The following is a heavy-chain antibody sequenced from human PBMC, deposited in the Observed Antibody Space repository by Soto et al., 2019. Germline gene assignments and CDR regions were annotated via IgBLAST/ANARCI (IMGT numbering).Heavy chain of an antibody. D-gene: IGHD6-13*01. J-gene: IGHJ4*02. V-gene: IGHV4-34*01. CDR1: GGSFSGYY. CDR3: ASGASRTLFDY. Sequence: PSETLSLTCAVYGGSFSGYYWSWIRQPPGKGLEWIGEINHSGSTNYNPSLKSRVTMSVDTSKNQFSLKLSSVTAADTAVYYCASGASRTLFDYWGQGTLVTVSS. CDR2: INHSGST.